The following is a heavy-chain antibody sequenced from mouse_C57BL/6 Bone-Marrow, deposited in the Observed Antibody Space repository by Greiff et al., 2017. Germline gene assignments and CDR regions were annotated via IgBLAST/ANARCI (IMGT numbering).Heavy chain of an antibody. V-gene: IGHV1-50*01. D-gene: IGHD1-1*01. CDR1: GYTFTSYW. Sequence: QVQLQQPGAELVKPGASVKLSCKASGYTFTSYWMQWVKQRPGQGLEWIGEIDPSDSYTNYNQKFKGKATLTVDTSSSTAYVQLSSLTSEDNAVYYCAATLCDYGGQGTTLTVSS. J-gene: IGHJ2*01. CDR2: IDPSDSYT. CDR3: AATLCDY.